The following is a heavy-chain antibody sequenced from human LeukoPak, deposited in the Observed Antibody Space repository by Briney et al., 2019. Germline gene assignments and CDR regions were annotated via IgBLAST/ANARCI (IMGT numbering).Heavy chain of an antibody. Sequence: GGSLRLSCAASGFTFSSYAMHWVRQAPGKGLEWVAVISYDGSNKYYADSVKGRSTISRDNSKNTLYLQMNSLRAEDTAVYYCARVVPLGYYDSSGYPDYWGQGTLVTVSS. D-gene: IGHD3-22*01. V-gene: IGHV3-30-3*01. CDR1: GFTFSSYA. CDR3: ARVVPLGYYDSSGYPDY. CDR2: ISYDGSNK. J-gene: IGHJ4*02.